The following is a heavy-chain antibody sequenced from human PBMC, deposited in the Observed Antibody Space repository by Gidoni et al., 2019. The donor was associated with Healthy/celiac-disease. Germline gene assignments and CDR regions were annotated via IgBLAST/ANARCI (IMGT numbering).Heavy chain of an antibody. CDR1: GYSFTSYW. V-gene: IGHV5-51*01. Sequence: EVQLVQSGAEVKKPGESLKLSCKGSGYSFTSYWIGWVRQMPGKGLEWMGIIYPGDSDTRYSPSFQGQVTISADKSISTAYLQWSSLKASDTAMYYCARFTPDINPYSGYEKYYFDYWGQGTLVTVSS. CDR2: IYPGDSDT. CDR3: ARFTPDINPYSGYEKYYFDY. J-gene: IGHJ4*02. D-gene: IGHD5-12*01.